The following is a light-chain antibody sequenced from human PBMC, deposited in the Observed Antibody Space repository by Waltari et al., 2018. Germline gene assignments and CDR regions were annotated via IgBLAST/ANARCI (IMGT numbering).Light chain of an antibody. CDR3: QSADSSGPIVV. Sequence: SHELRHDPSGSVSPGQTARTTCCGDGLSKQYADRYQQMPGQAPVLMMYTERERPSGIPDRFSGSSSGTTITLTFSGVQAEDEADYYCQSADSSGPIVVFGGGTKVTVL. CDR2: TER. CDR1: GLSKQY. V-gene: IGLV3-25*03. J-gene: IGLJ2*01.